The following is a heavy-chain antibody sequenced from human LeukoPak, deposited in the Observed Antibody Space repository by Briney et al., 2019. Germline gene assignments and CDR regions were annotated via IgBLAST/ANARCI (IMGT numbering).Heavy chain of an antibody. CDR3: AERGDYLDY. CDR1: GFTVSSIY. Sequence: GGSLRLSCAASGFTVSSIYMSWVRQAPGKGLEWVSAISGSGGSTYYADSVKGRFTISRDNSKNALYLQMNSLRAEDTAVYYCAERGDYLDYWGQGTLVTVSS. CDR2: ISGSGGST. D-gene: IGHD4-17*01. V-gene: IGHV3-23*01. J-gene: IGHJ4*02.